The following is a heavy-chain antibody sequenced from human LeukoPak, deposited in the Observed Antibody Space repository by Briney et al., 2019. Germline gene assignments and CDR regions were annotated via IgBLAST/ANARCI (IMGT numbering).Heavy chain of an antibody. CDR2: INPNSGGT. D-gene: IGHD6-13*01. V-gene: IGHV1-2*02. J-gene: IGHJ3*02. CDR1: GYTFTGYY. CDR3: ARAAAGIDAFDI. Sequence: ASVKVSCKASGYTFTGYYMHWVRQAPGQGLEWMGWINPNSGGTNYAQKFQGRVTMTRDTSISTAYMELSRLRSDDTAVYYCARAAAGIDAFDIWGQGTMVTVSS.